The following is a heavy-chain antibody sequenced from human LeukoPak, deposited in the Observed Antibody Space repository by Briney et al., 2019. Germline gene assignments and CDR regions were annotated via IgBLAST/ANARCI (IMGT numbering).Heavy chain of an antibody. CDR3: ARGLTGSTRDYFDY. CDR1: GFTFSSYS. D-gene: IGHD1-20*01. J-gene: IGHJ4*02. Sequence: PGGSLRLSCAASGFTFSSYSMNWVRQAPGKGLEWVSSISSSSSYIYYADSVKGRFTISRDNAKDSLYLQMNSLRAEDTAVYYCARGLTGSTRDYFDYWGQGTLVTVSS. CDR2: ISSSSSYI. V-gene: IGHV3-21*01.